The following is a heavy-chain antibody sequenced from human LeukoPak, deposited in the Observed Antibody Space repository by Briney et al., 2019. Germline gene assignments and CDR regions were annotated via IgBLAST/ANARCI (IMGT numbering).Heavy chain of an antibody. D-gene: IGHD3-16*02. Sequence: SETLSLTCSVSGGSISSGGYYWSWIRQHPGKGLEWIGYIDYSGSTYYNPSLKSRITISVDTSKNQSSLKLSSVTAADTAVYYCARVSLYDYVWGSYRPYNGMDAWGQGTTVTVSS. CDR2: IDYSGST. J-gene: IGHJ6*02. V-gene: IGHV4-31*03. CDR1: GGSISSGGYY. CDR3: ARVSLYDYVWGSYRPYNGMDA.